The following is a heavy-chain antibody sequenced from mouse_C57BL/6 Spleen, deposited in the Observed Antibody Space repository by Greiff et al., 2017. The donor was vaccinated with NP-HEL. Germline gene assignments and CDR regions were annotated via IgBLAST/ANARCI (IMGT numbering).Heavy chain of an antibody. V-gene: IGHV5-17*01. Sequence: EVLLVESGGGLVKPGGSLKLSCAASGFTFSDYGMHWVRQAPEKGLEWVAYISSGSSTIYYADTVKGRFTISRDNAKNTLFLQMTSLRSEDTAMYYYARITVVEAFDYWGQGTPLTVSS. CDR3: ARITVVEAFDY. CDR1: GFTFSDYG. J-gene: IGHJ2*01. D-gene: IGHD1-1*01. CDR2: ISSGSSTI.